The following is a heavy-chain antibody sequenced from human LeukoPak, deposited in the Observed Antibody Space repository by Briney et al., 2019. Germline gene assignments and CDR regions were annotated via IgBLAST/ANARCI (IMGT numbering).Heavy chain of an antibody. D-gene: IGHD1-1*01. CDR1: GYTFSTSG. Sequence: ASVKVSCKASGYTFSTSGISWVRQAPGQGLEWMAWTSDDNGNTQYAPKFRDRVTVTTDTFTSTAYMELRSLRLDDTAVYYCARDFNYQVDWWGQGTLVTVSS. CDR2: TSDDNGNT. J-gene: IGHJ4*02. CDR3: ARDFNYQVDW. V-gene: IGHV1-18*01.